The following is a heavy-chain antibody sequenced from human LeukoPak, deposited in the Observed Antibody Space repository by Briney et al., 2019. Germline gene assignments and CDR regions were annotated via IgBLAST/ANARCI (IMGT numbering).Heavy chain of an antibody. Sequence: ASVKISCKASGGTFSSYAISWVRQAPGQGLEWMGGIIPILGTANYAQKFQGRVTITTDESTSTAYMELSSLRSEDTAVYYCARGRIAVANNWFDPWGQGTLVTVSS. D-gene: IGHD6-19*01. V-gene: IGHV1-69*05. J-gene: IGHJ5*02. CDR1: GGTFSSYA. CDR3: ARGRIAVANNWFDP. CDR2: IIPILGTA.